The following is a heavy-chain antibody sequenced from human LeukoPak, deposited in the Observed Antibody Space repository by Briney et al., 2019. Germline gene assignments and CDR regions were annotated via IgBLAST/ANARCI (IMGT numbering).Heavy chain of an antibody. D-gene: IGHD3-22*01. V-gene: IGHV3-11*01. CDR2: ISSSGSTI. Sequence: GGSLRLSCAASGFTFSDYYMSWIRQAPGKGLEWVSYISSSGSTINYADSVKGRFTISRDNAKNSLYLQMNSLRAEDTAVYYCARVWVDSSGFHDAFDIWGQGTMVTVSS. CDR3: ARVWVDSSGFHDAFDI. CDR1: GFTFSDYY. J-gene: IGHJ3*02.